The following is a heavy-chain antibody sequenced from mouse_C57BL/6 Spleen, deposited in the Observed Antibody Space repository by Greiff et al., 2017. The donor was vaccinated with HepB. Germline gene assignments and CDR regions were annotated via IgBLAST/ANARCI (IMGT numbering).Heavy chain of an antibody. CDR3: ARGDDGYYPAWFAY. CDR2: IYPGSGNT. V-gene: IGHV1-76*01. Sequence: QVQLKQSGAELVRPGASVKLSCKASGYTFTDYYINWVKQRPGQGLEWIARIYPGSGNTYYNEKFKGKATLTAEKSSSTAYMQLSSLTSEDSAVYFCARGDDGYYPAWFAYWGQGTLVTVSA. D-gene: IGHD2-3*01. J-gene: IGHJ3*01. CDR1: GYTFTDYY.